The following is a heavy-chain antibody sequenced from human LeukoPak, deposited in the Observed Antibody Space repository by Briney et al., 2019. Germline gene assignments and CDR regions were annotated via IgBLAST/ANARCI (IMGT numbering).Heavy chain of an antibody. CDR2: IDYSGTT. CDR1: GGSFNDYN. CDR3: AGGAILGVFDH. J-gene: IGHJ4*02. V-gene: IGHV4-59*01. Sequence: SETLSLTCTVSGGSFNDYNWSWIRQPPGKALEWIGHIDYSGTTDYNPSLASRVAISVDTSKSQFSLNLSSVTTADTAVYYCAGGAILGVFDHWGRGPLVTVSS. D-gene: IGHD2-21*01.